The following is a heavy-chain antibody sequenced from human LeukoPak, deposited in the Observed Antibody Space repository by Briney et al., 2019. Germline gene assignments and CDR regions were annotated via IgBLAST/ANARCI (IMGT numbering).Heavy chain of an antibody. CDR3: ARARGYSGYALGDY. D-gene: IGHD5-12*01. V-gene: IGHV3-30*04. CDR2: ISYDGSNK. J-gene: IGHJ4*02. Sequence: RSLRLSCAASGFTFSSCAMHWVRQAPGKGLEWVAVISYDGSNKYYADSVKGRFTIPRDNSKNTLYLQMNSLRAEDTAVYYCARARGYSGYALGDYWGQGTLVTVSS. CDR1: GFTFSSCA.